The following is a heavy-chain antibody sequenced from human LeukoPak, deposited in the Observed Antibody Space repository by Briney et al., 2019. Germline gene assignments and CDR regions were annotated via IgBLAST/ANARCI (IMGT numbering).Heavy chain of an antibody. CDR2: MSGSGDST. J-gene: IGHJ4*02. Sequence: GGSLRLSCAASGFTFSNYAMSWVRQAPGKGLEWVSGMSGSGDSTDYADSVKGRFAISRDNSENTFYLQINSLRVEDTAVYFCAKGRGSVTAALDYWGQGTLVTVSS. CDR3: AKGRGSVTAALDY. CDR1: GFTFSNYA. D-gene: IGHD2-21*02. V-gene: IGHV3-23*01.